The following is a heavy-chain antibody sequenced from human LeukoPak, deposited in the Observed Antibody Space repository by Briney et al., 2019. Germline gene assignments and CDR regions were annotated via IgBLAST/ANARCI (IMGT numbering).Heavy chain of an antibody. CDR1: GFTFSSYE. V-gene: IGHV3-48*03. D-gene: IGHD2-2*01. Sequence: PGGSLRLSCAASGFTFSSYEMNWVHQAPGKGLEWVSYISSSGSTIYYADSVKGRFTISRDNAKNSLYLQMNSLRAEDTAVYYCARIVDCGSTSCYDYWGQGTLVTVSS. CDR2: ISSSGSTI. J-gene: IGHJ4*02. CDR3: ARIVDCGSTSCYDY.